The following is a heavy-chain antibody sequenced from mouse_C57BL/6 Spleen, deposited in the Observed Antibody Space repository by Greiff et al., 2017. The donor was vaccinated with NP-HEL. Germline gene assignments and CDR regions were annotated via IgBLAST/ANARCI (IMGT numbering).Heavy chain of an antibody. Sequence: QVQLQQSGAELVRPGASVTLSCKASGYTFTDYEMHWVQQTPVHGLEWIGAIDPETGGTAYNQKFKGKAILTADKSSSTAYMELRSLTSEDSAVYDCTRGYYGSRSAMDYWGQGTSVTVSS. CDR3: TRGYYGSRSAMDY. CDR2: IDPETGGT. V-gene: IGHV1-15*01. J-gene: IGHJ4*01. CDR1: GYTFTDYE. D-gene: IGHD1-1*01.